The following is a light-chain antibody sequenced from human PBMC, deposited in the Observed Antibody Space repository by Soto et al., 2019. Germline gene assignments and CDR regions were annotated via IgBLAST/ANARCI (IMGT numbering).Light chain of an antibody. CDR2: GAS. Sequence: EIVLTQSLGTLSLSPGERATLSCRASQGVSSSYLAWYQQKPGQAPRPLIYGASSRAIGIPDRFSGSGSGTDVTLTISRLEPEDFALYYCQQYGSSPWTFGQGTKVEIK. J-gene: IGKJ1*01. V-gene: IGKV3-20*01. CDR3: QQYGSSPWT. CDR1: QGVSSSY.